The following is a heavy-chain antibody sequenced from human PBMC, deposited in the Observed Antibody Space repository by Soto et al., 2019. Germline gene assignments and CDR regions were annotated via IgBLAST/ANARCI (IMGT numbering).Heavy chain of an antibody. V-gene: IGHV3-30*18. CDR2: ISYDGSNK. Sequence: GGSLRLSCAASGFTFSSYGMHWVRQAPGKGLEWVAVISYDGSNKYYADSVKGRFTISRDNSKNTLYLQMNSLRAEDTAVYYCAKDHPNYDFWSGYPDYWGQGTLVTVSS. D-gene: IGHD3-3*01. J-gene: IGHJ4*02. CDR1: GFTFSSYG. CDR3: AKDHPNYDFWSGYPDY.